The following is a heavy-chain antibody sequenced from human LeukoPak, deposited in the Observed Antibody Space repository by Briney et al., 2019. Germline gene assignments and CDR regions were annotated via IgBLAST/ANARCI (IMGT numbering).Heavy chain of an antibody. CDR2: IYYSGST. Sequence: PSETLSLTCTVSGGSISSGGYYWSWIRQHPGKGLEWIGYIYYSGSTYYNPSLKSRVTISVDTSKNRFSLKLSSVTAADTAVYYCAREIAAAVGSYFDYWGQGTLVTVSS. V-gene: IGHV4-31*03. D-gene: IGHD6-13*01. CDR3: AREIAAAVGSYFDY. CDR1: GGSISSGGYY. J-gene: IGHJ4*02.